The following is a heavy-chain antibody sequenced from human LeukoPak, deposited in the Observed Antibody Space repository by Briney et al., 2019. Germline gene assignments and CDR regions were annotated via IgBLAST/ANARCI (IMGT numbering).Heavy chain of an antibody. CDR2: ISSGSSYI. J-gene: IGHJ4*02. V-gene: IGHV3-21*01. CDR3: ATFPSGWNRQTPYFDY. D-gene: IGHD6-19*01. Sequence: GGSLRLSCAASGLSLSSYNLNWVRQAPGEGLEWVSSISSGSSYIHYADSVKGRFTISRDNSKNSLYLQMNSLKVEDTAVYYCATFPSGWNRQTPYFDYWGQGSLVSVSS. CDR1: GLSLSSYN.